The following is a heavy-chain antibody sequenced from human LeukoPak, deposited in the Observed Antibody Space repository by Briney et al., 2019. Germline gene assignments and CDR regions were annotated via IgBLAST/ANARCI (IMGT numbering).Heavy chain of an antibody. CDR1: GYSFTSYW. CDR2: IYPGDSDT. CDR3: ARTYYYDSSGHYYFDY. V-gene: IGHV5-51*01. Sequence: TGESLKISCKGSGYSFTSYWIGWVRQMPGKGLEWMGIIYPGDSDTRYSPSFQGQVTISADKSISTAYLQWSSLKASDTAMYYCARTYYYDSSGHYYFDYWGQGTLVTVSS. D-gene: IGHD3-22*01. J-gene: IGHJ4*02.